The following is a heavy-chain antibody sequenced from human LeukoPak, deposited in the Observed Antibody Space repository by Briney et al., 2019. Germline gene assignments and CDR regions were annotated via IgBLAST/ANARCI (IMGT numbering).Heavy chain of an antibody. V-gene: IGHV4-39*01. D-gene: IGHD3-22*01. CDR2: IYYRGST. CDR1: GFTFSSYA. CDR3: ASLGGYYDSSGHYYYYYGMDV. Sequence: TGGSLRLSCAASGFTFSSYAMSWIRQPPGKGLEWIGNIYYRGSTYYNPSLKSRVTISVDTSKNQFSLKLSSVTAADTAVYYCASLGGYYDSSGHYYYYYGMDVWGQGTTVTVSS. J-gene: IGHJ6*02.